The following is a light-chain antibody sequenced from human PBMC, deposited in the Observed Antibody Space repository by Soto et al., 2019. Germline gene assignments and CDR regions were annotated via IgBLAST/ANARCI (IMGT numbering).Light chain of an antibody. CDR2: GAS. J-gene: IGKJ2*01. Sequence: EIVLTQSPGTLSLSPGERATLSCRASQSVSSSYLAWYQQKPGQAPRLLIYGASRRATGIPDRFSGSGSGTDFTLTISRLEPEDFAVYYCQQYGSSPRTFGQGTNLEIK. V-gene: IGKV3-20*01. CDR1: QSVSSSY. CDR3: QQYGSSPRT.